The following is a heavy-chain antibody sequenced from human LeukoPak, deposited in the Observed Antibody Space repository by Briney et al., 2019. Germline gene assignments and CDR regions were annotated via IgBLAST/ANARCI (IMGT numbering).Heavy chain of an antibody. Sequence: SQTLSFTSTASVGSITRGGYNWSWFRHPPGKDLEWIGRIYASGSTNYNPSLKSRVTMSVDTSKNQFSLKLSSVTAADTAVYYCARVVTTPFFDYWGQGTLVTVSS. CDR2: IYASGST. CDR1: VGSITRGGYN. D-gene: IGHD5-18*01. V-gene: IGHV4-61*02. CDR3: ARVVTTPFFDY. J-gene: IGHJ4*02.